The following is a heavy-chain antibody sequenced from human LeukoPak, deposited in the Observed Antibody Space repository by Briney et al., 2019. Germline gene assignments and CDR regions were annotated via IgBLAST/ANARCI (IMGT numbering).Heavy chain of an antibody. D-gene: IGHD1-7*01. Sequence: GGSLRLSCAASGFTFSSCSMNWVRQAPGKGLEWVSSISSSSSYIYYADSVKGRFTISRDDAKNSLYLQMNSLRAEDTAVYYCARRITGTTSYLDYWGQGTLVTVSS. J-gene: IGHJ4*02. CDR1: GFTFSSCS. CDR3: ARRITGTTSYLDY. V-gene: IGHV3-21*01. CDR2: ISSSSSYI.